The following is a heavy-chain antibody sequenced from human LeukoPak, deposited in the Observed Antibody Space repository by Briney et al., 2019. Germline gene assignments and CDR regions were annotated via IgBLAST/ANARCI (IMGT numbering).Heavy chain of an antibody. Sequence: PGESLKISCKGSGYSFTSYWISWVRQMPGKGLEWMGIIYSPSFQGQVTISADKSISAAYLQWSSLKASDTAMYYCARRGSGWYWDYWGQGTLVTVSS. D-gene: IGHD6-19*01. V-gene: IGHV5-51*01. CDR3: ARRGSGWYWDY. CDR1: GYSFTSYW. CDR2: IY. J-gene: IGHJ4*02.